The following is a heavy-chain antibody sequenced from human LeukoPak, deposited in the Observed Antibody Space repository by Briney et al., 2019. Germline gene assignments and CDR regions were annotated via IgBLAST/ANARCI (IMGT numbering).Heavy chain of an antibody. J-gene: IGHJ4*02. D-gene: IGHD6-19*01. Sequence: SETLSLTCTVSGGSISSSSYYWGWIRQPPGKGLEWIGSIYYSGSTYYNPSLKSRVTISVDTSKNQFSLKLSSVTAADTAVYYCARVHSSGWYYFDYWGQGTLVTVSS. CDR3: ARVHSSGWYYFDY. CDR1: GGSISSSSYY. V-gene: IGHV4-39*07. CDR2: IYYSGST.